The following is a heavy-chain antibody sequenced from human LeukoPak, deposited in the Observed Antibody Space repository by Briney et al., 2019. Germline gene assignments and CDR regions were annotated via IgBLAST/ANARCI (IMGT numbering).Heavy chain of an antibody. D-gene: IGHD6-19*01. CDR1: GFTFSSYA. V-gene: IGHV3-23*01. Sequence: PGGSLRLSCAASGFTFSSYAMSWVRQAPGKGLEWVSAISGSGGSTYYADSVKGRFTISRDNAKNSLYLQMNSLRAEDTAVYYCARDSTPPYSRGFDIWGQGTMVTVSS. CDR3: ARDSTPPYSRGFDI. CDR2: ISGSGGST. J-gene: IGHJ3*02.